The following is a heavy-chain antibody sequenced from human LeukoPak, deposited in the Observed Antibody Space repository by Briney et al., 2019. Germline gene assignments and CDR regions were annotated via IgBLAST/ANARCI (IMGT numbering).Heavy chain of an antibody. D-gene: IGHD6-13*01. J-gene: IGHJ4*02. CDR3: AREVVAAPGTVDY. Sequence: PSETLSLTCTVSGGSIRSNYWSWIRQPPGKGLEWIGYMYYSGSTNYNPSLKSRVTISVDTSKNQFSLKLTSVTAADTAVYYCAREVVAAPGTVDYWGQGTLVTVSS. CDR2: MYYSGST. V-gene: IGHV4-59*01. CDR1: GGSIRSNY.